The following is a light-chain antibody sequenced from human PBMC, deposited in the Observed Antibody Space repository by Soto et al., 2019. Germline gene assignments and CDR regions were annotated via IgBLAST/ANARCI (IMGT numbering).Light chain of an antibody. CDR2: DVI. J-gene: IGLJ1*01. V-gene: IGLV2-14*01. CDR3: NSYTSSSTLPYV. CDR1: SSDVGGYNY. Sequence: QSALTQPASVSGSPGQSITISCTGTSSDVGGYNYVSWYQQHPGKAPKCMIYDVIKRPSGVSNRFSGSKSGNTASLTISGLQAEDEADYYCNSYTSSSTLPYVFGTGTKLTV.